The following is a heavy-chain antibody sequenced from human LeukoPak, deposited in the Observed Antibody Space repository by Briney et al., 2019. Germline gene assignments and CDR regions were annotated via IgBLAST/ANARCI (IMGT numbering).Heavy chain of an antibody. J-gene: IGHJ4*02. CDR3: ARLENRYSSY. D-gene: IGHD5-18*01. CDR1: GFTFSSYA. Sequence: GGSLRLCCAASGFTFSSYAMTWVRQAPGKGLDWVSTISTSGSTFYADSVKGRFTISRDNSMNTLYLQMNSLRAEDTAVYYCARLENRYSSYWGQGTLVTVSS. V-gene: IGHV3-23*01. CDR2: ISTSGST.